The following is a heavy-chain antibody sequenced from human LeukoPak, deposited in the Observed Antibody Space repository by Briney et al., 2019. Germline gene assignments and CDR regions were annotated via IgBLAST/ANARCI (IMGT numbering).Heavy chain of an antibody. D-gene: IGHD3-9*01. V-gene: IGHV3-23*01. J-gene: IGHJ4*02. CDR3: AKNQDNNFDWLAN. CDR1: GFTFSSYA. CDR2: ISGNGGST. Sequence: GGSLRLSCAASGFTFSSYAMSWVRQAPGKGLEWVSGISGNGGSTYYADSVKGRFTISRDNSKNTLYLQMNSLRAEDTAAYYCAKNQDNNFDWLANWGQGTLVTVSS.